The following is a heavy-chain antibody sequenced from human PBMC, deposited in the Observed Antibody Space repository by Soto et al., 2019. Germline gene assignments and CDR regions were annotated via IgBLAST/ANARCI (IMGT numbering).Heavy chain of an antibody. CDR2: ISSSGNTI. CDR1: GFTFSDYH. V-gene: IGHV3-11*01. CDR3: ARERFEYSRSFVRWFDP. D-gene: IGHD6-6*01. Sequence: PGGSLRLSCAASGFTFSDYHMSWIRQAPGKGLEWISYISSSGNTIYYADSVKGRFTISRDNAKSSLYLQMNSLRAEDTAVYYCARERFEYSRSFVRWFDPWGQGTLVTVSS. J-gene: IGHJ5*02.